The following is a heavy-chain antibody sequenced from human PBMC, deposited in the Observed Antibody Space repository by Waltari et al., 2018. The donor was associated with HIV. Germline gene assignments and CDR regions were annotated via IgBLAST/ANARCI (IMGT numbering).Heavy chain of an antibody. J-gene: IGHJ4*02. D-gene: IGHD3-16*01. V-gene: IGHV1-18*01. CDR1: GSMFVTYG. Sequence: QVQLVQSGAEVKKPGASVKVSCKTSGSMFVTYGISWVRQAAGQGLEWMGWISTSNGGTNYARSVQGRAIMTTDTSTTTAYMELRSLRSDDTAVYYCARDGASYGYAYWGQGTLVTVSS. CDR2: ISTSNGGT. CDR3: ARDGASYGYAY.